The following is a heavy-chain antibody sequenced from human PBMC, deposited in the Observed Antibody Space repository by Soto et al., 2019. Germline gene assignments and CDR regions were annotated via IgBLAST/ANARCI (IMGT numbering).Heavy chain of an antibody. V-gene: IGHV3-74*01. D-gene: IGHD6-13*01. J-gene: IGHJ4*02. CDR2: ISSDASST. Sequence: GGSLRLSCAASGFTLSGHWMHWVRQAPGKGLVWVSRISSDASSTSYADSVKGRFTISRDNAKNTLYLQMSSLRAEDTAVYYCASPYSSSWYAADYWGRGTLVTVSS. CDR3: ASPYSSSWYAADY. CDR1: GFTLSGHW.